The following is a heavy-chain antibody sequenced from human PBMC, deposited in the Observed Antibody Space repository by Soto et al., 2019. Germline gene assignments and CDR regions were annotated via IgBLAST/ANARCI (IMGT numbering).Heavy chain of an antibody. CDR3: ARWLSGSYYNVGYYGMDV. V-gene: IGHV3-30*03. CDR2: ISYDGSNK. D-gene: IGHD3-10*01. J-gene: IGHJ6*02. Sequence: GGSLRLSCAASGFTFSSYGMHWVRQAPGKGLEWVAVISYDGSNKYYADSVKGRFTISRDNSKNTLYLQMNSLRAEDTAVYYCARWLSGSYYNVGYYGMDVWGQGTTVTVSS. CDR1: GFTFSSYG.